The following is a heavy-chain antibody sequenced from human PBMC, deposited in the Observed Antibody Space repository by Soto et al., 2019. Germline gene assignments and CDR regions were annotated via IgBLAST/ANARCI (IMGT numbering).Heavy chain of an antibody. CDR3: AREGWEIVLMVYAQNYYYGMDV. J-gene: IGHJ6*02. D-gene: IGHD2-8*01. V-gene: IGHV4-38-2*02. CDR2: IYHSGST. Sequence: SETLSLTCAVSGYSISSGYYWGCIRQPPGKGLEWIGSIYHSGSTYYNPSLKSRVTISVDTSKNQFSLKLSSVTAADTAVYYCAREGWEIVLMVYAQNYYYGMDVWGQGTTVTVSS. CDR1: GYSISSGYY.